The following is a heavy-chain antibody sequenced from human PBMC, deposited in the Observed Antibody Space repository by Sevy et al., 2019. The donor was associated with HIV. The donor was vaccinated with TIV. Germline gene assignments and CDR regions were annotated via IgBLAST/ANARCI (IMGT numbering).Heavy chain of an antibody. V-gene: IGHV3-21*01. CDR2: ISSSSTYI. CDR3: AMAYSSGWYTMTFDI. CDR1: GFTFSNYA. D-gene: IGHD3-22*01. J-gene: IGHJ3*02. Sequence: GGSLRLSCAASGFTFSNYAMNWVRQAPGKGLEWVSSISSSSTYIYHADSLKGRFTISRDNAKHSLYLQLNSLRAEDTALYYCAMAYSSGWYTMTFDIWGQGTMVTVSS.